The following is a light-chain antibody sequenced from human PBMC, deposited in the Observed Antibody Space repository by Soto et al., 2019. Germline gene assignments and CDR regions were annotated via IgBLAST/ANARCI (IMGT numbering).Light chain of an antibody. Sequence: DLQMTQSPSSLSASVGDRITITCRASQSIGNYLNWYQQKPGKAPKLLIYAASSMQSGVPSRFSGSGSGTDFTLSISSLQPEDFATYYCQQSYGTLWTFGQGTKVEI. J-gene: IGKJ1*01. V-gene: IGKV1-39*01. CDR1: QSIGNY. CDR2: AAS. CDR3: QQSYGTLWT.